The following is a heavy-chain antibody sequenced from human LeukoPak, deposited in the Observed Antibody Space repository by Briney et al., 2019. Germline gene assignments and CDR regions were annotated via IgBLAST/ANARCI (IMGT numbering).Heavy chain of an antibody. CDR3: ARRGYGGYAPFGY. CDR1: GFTVSTNY. CDR2: IYSGGST. D-gene: IGHD4-17*01. J-gene: IGHJ4*02. V-gene: IGHV3-66*04. Sequence: GGSLRLSCAVSGFTVSTNYMSWVRQAPGKGLEWVSVIYSGGSTYYADSVKGGFPISRDNTKNSLYLQRNSLGAEDAAVYYCARRGYGGYAPFGYWGQGTLVTVSS.